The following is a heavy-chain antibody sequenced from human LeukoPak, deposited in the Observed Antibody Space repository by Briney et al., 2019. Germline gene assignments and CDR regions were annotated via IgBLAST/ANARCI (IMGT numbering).Heavy chain of an antibody. CDR2: INHSGST. V-gene: IGHV4-34*01. CDR1: GGSFSGYY. Sequence: SETLSLTCAVYGGSFSGYYWSWIRQPPGKGLEWIGEINHSGSTNYNPSLKSRVTISVDTSKNQFSLKLSSVTAADTAVYYCARGAWESRGSFDYWGQGALVTVSS. D-gene: IGHD1-26*01. J-gene: IGHJ4*02. CDR3: ARGAWESRGSFDY.